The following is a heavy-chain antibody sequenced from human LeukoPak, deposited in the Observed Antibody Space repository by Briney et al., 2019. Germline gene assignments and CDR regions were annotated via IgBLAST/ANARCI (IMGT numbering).Heavy chain of an antibody. Sequence: GASVKVPCKASGYIFSNYGITWVRQAPGQGLEWMGWINPNHGDTNYAQKFQDRVPMTRDTSISTAYMHLSRLRSADTAVYYCARSPHILTGENFDYWGQGTLLTVSS. CDR1: GYIFSNYG. D-gene: IGHD3-9*01. J-gene: IGHJ4*02. CDR2: INPNHGDT. V-gene: IGHV1-2*02. CDR3: ARSPHILTGENFDY.